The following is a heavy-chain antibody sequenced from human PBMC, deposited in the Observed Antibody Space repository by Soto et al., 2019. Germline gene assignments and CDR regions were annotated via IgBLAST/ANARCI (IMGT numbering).Heavy chain of an antibody. J-gene: IGHJ4*02. CDR2: ISYDGSNK. V-gene: IGHV3-30*18. CDR3: AKVDRAVRFDVGATPPGY. D-gene: IGHD1-26*01. Sequence: GGSLRLSCAASGFTFSSYGMHWVRQAPGKGLEWVAVISYDGSNKYYADSVKGRFTISRDNSKNTLYLQMNSLRAEDTAVYYCAKVDRAVRFDVGATPPGYWGQGTLVTVSS. CDR1: GFTFSSYG.